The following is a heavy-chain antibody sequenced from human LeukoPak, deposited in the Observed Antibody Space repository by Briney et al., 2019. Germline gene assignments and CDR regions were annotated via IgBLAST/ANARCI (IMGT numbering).Heavy chain of an antibody. D-gene: IGHD2-15*01. J-gene: IGHJ3*02. CDR3: AKGSGGTRPHAFDI. V-gene: IGHV3-30*02. CDR1: GFTFSSYG. CDR2: IRYDGSNK. Sequence: GGSLRLFCAASGFTFSSYGMHWVRQAPGKGLEWVAFIRYDGSNKYYADSVKDRFTISRDNSKNTLYLQMNSLRAEDTAVYYCAKGSGGTRPHAFDIWGQGTMVTVSS.